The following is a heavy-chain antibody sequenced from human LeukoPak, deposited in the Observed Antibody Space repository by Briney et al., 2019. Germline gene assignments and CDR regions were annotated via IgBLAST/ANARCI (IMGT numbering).Heavy chain of an antibody. Sequence: PGGSLRLSCAASGSTFSSYSMNWVRQAPGKGLEWVSSISSSSSYIYYADSVKGRFTISRDNAKNSLYLQMNSLRAEDTAVYYCARSSGSSGSYNYYYYYGMDVWGQGTTVTVSS. CDR1: GSTFSSYS. V-gene: IGHV3-21*01. D-gene: IGHD3-10*01. CDR2: ISSSSSYI. J-gene: IGHJ6*02. CDR3: ARSSGSSGSYNYYYYYGMDV.